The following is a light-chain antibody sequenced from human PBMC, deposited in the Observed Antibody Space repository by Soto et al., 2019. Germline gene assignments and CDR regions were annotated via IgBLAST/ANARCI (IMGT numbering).Light chain of an antibody. CDR3: SAWDDRLTGWV. CDR2: SNN. CDR1: SYNFGLNS. V-gene: IGLV1-44*01. Sequence: QSVLTQPPSASGTPGQRVTISCSGTSYNFGLNSVRWYQHFPGTAPKLVMYSNNQRPSGVPDRFSGSKSGTSASLAISGLQSEDEADYYCSAWDDRLTGWVFGGGTQLPVL. J-gene: IGLJ7*01.